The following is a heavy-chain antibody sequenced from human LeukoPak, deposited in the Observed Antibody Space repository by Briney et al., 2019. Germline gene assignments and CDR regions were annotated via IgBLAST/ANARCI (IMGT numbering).Heavy chain of an antibody. CDR3: AKGQYYDILTGYSPHTYFDY. CDR1: GLTFINYD. J-gene: IGHJ4*02. Sequence: GGTLRLSCAASGLTFINYDMNWVRQAPGKGLEWVSAISGSGGSTYYADSVKGRFTISRDNSKNTLYLQMNSLRAEDTAVYYCAKGQYYDILTGYSPHTYFDYWGQGTLVTVSS. CDR2: ISGSGGST. V-gene: IGHV3-23*01. D-gene: IGHD3-9*01.